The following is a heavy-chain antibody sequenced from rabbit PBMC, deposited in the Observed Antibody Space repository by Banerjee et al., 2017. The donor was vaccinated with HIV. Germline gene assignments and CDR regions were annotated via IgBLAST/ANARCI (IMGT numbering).Heavy chain of an antibody. CDR1: GFSFSSSDY. CDR3: ARDTGSSFSSYGMDL. CDR2: IAGSSSGFT. D-gene: IGHD8-1*01. V-gene: IGHV1S40*01. Sequence: QSLEESGGGLVQPEGSLALTCKASGFSFSSSDYICWVRQAPGKGLEWISCIAGSSSGFTYSATWAKGRFTISKTSSTTVTLQMTRLTVADTATYFCARDTGSSFSSYGMDLWGPGTRVTVS. J-gene: IGHJ6*01.